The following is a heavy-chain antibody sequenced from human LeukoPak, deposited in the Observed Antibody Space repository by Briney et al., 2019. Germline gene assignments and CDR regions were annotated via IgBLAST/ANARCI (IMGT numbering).Heavy chain of an antibody. J-gene: IGHJ6*02. D-gene: IGHD3-22*01. CDR2: IYYSEST. CDR3: ARRPGSSAYLHYFGMDV. CDR1: GDSISSSSYY. V-gene: IGHV4-39*01. Sequence: PSETLSLTCIVSGDSISSSSYYWGWIRQPPGKGLERIGSIYYSESTYYNPSLKSRVTISVDTSKNQFSLKLNSVTAADTAVYYCARRPGSSAYLHYFGMDVWGQGTSVTVSS.